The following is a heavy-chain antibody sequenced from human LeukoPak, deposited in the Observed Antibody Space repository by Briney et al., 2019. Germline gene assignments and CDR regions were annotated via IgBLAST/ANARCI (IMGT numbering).Heavy chain of an antibody. CDR1: GGTFSSYA. V-gene: IGHV1-69*06. J-gene: IGHJ4*02. Sequence: ASVKVSCKASGGTFSSYAISWVRQAPGQGLEWMGGIIPIFGTANYAQKFQGRVTITADKSTSTAYMELSSLRSEDTAVYYCARMEYSGYDYVDYWGQGTLVTVSS. CDR2: IIPIFGTA. D-gene: IGHD5-12*01. CDR3: ARMEYSGYDYVDY.